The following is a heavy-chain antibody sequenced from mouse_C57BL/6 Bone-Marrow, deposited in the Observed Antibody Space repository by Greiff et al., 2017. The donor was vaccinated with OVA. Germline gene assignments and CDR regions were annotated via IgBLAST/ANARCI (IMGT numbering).Heavy chain of an antibody. CDR3: ASSYGSSYERYFDV. Sequence: EVKVVESGGGLVKPGGSLKLSCAASGFTFSDYGMHWVRQAPEKGLEWVAYISSGSSTIYYADTVKGRFTISRDNAKNTLFLQMTSLRSEDTAMYYCASSYGSSYERYFDVWGTGTTVTVSS. V-gene: IGHV5-17*01. J-gene: IGHJ1*03. CDR2: ISSGSSTI. CDR1: GFTFSDYG. D-gene: IGHD1-1*01.